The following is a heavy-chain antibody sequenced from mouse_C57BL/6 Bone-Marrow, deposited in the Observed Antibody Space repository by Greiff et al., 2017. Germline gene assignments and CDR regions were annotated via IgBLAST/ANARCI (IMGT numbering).Heavy chain of an antibody. Sequence: EVQLVESGGGLVKPGGSLKLSCAASGFTFSDYGMHWVRQAPEKGLEWVAYISSGSSIIYYADTVQGRFTISRDNAKNTLFLQMTSLKSEDTAMYYCARPGYYGSPYYYALDYWGQGTSVTVSS. D-gene: IGHD1-1*01. CDR2: ISSGSSII. CDR3: ARPGYYGSPYYYALDY. CDR1: GFTFSDYG. V-gene: IGHV5-17*01. J-gene: IGHJ4*01.